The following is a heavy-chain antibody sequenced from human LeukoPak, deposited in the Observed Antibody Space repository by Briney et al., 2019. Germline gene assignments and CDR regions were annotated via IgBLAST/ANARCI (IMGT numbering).Heavy chain of an antibody. V-gene: IGHV4-34*01. CDR3: ARRRRVIVVVPAAMGWFDP. Sequence: SETLSLTCAVYGGSFSSYYWSWIRQPPGKGLEWIGEINHSGSTNYNPSLKSRVTISVDTSKNQFSLKLSSVTAADTAVYYCARRRRVIVVVPAAMGWFDPWGQGTLVTVSS. J-gene: IGHJ5*02. CDR1: GGSFSSYY. D-gene: IGHD2-2*01. CDR2: INHSGST.